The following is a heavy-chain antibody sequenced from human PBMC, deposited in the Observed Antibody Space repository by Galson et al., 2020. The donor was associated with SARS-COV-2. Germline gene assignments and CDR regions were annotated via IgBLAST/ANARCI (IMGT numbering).Heavy chain of an antibody. CDR3: AKDGWALWFGGWFDP. J-gene: IGHJ5*02. CDR2: ISWNGDTR. Sequence: GGSLRLSCAASGFTFEDYTMHWVRQVPGKGLEWVSGISWNGDTRDYADSVKDRFTISRDNANNSLYLQMNSLRPEDTAFYYCAKDGWALWFGGWFDPWGQGTLVTVSS. CDR1: GFTFEDYT. D-gene: IGHD3-10*01. V-gene: IGHV3-9*01.